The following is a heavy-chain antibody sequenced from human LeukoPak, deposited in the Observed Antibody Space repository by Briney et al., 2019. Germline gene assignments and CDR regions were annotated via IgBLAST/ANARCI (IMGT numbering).Heavy chain of an antibody. CDR2: INPNSGGT. V-gene: IGHV1-2*02. CDR1: GYTFTSYD. J-gene: IGHJ4*02. CDR3: ARDRDCSGGSCYSFPDY. Sequence: GAPVKVSCKASGYTFTSYDINWVRQATGQGLEWMGWINPNSGGTNYAQKFQGRVTMTRDTSISTAYMELSRLRSDDTAVYYCARDRDCSGGSCYSFPDYWGQGTLVTVSS. D-gene: IGHD2-15*01.